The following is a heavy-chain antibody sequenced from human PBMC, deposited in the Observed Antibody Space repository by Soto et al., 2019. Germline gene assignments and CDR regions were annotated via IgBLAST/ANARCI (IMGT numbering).Heavy chain of an antibody. D-gene: IGHD6-19*01. CDR1: GYTFTSYG. CDR3: ASAGGENSGWYRGDAFDI. J-gene: IGHJ3*02. CDR2: ISAYNGNT. V-gene: IGHV1-18*01. Sequence: QVQLVQSGAEVKKPGASVKVSCKASGYTFTSYGISWVRQAPGQGLEWMGWISAYNGNTNYAQKLQGRVTMTTDTSTSTAYMELRSLRADDTAVYYCASAGGENSGWYRGDAFDIWGQGTMVTVSS.